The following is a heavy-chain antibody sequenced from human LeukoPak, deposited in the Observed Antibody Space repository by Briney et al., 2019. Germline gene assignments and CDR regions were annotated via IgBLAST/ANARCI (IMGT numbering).Heavy chain of an antibody. CDR3: AKGPLGSREFDY. D-gene: IGHD6-13*01. V-gene: IGHV3-23*01. CDR2: ISGSGGST. J-gene: IGHJ4*02. CDR1: GFTFSSYA. Sequence: GGSLRLSCAASGFTFSSYAMSWVRQAPGKGLEWVSAISGSGGSTYYADSVKGRFTISRDNSKNTPYLQMNSLRAEDTAVYYCAKGPLGSREFDYWGQGTLVTVSS.